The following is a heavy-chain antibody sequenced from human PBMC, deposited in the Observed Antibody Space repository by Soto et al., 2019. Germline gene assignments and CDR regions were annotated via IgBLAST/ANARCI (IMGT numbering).Heavy chain of an antibody. D-gene: IGHD6-6*01. J-gene: IGHJ6*02. CDR2: IYPGDSDT. V-gene: IGHV5-51*01. CDR3: ARTLIAAYYYYGMDV. Sequence: GESLKISCKGSGYSFTSYWVGWVRQMPGKGLEWMGIIYPGDSDTRYSPSFQGQVTISADKSISTAYLQWSSLKASDTAMYYCARTLIAAYYYYGMDVWGQGXTVTVSS. CDR1: GYSFTSYW.